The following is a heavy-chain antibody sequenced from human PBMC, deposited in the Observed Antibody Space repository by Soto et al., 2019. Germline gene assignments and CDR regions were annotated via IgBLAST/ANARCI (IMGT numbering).Heavy chain of an antibody. V-gene: IGHV3-66*01. J-gene: IGHJ4*02. Sequence: GGSLRLSCAASGFTVSSNYMSWVRQAPGKGLEWVSVIYSGGSTYYADSVKGRFTISRDNSKNTLYLQVDSLRVEDTAVYYCARTREGGYFDSWGQGALVTVSS. CDR1: GFTVSSNY. CDR2: IYSGGST. CDR3: ARTREGGYFDS.